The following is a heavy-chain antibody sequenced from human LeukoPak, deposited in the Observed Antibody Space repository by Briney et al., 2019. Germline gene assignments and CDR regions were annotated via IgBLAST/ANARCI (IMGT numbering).Heavy chain of an antibody. CDR2: MSHDVNIK. J-gene: IGHJ3*01. D-gene: IGHD2-2*01. CDR1: AFTFSSYT. V-gene: IGHV3-30-3*01. CDR3: ARDRSPGAMRGHDASEL. Sequence: GGSLRLSCAASAFTFSSYTLHWVRQAPGKGLEWAAIMSHDVNIKFYADSVRGRFTTSRANSKTTLYLQMDSLRAEDTAVYYCARDRSPGAMRGHDASELWGQGTMVTVSS.